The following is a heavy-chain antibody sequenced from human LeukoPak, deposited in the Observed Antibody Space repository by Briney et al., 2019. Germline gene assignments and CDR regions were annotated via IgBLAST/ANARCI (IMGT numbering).Heavy chain of an antibody. CDR1: GYTFTGYY. Sequence: ASVKVSCKASGYTFTGYYMHWVRQAPGQGLEWMGWINPNSGGTDYAQNFQGRVTMTRDTSISTAYTELSGLRSDDTAVYYCARAGYNWSQYYFDYWGQGTLVTVSS. D-gene: IGHD1-20*01. CDR3: ARAGYNWSQYYFDY. J-gene: IGHJ4*02. CDR2: INPNSGGT. V-gene: IGHV1-2*02.